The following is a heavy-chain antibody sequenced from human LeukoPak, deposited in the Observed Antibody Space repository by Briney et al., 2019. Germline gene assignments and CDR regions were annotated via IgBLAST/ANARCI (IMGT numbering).Heavy chain of an antibody. J-gene: IGHJ5*02. CDR1: GGSISSYY. D-gene: IGHD5-18*01. V-gene: IGHV4-59*01. CDR3: ARDNLVDTGNNWFDP. CDR2: IYYSGST. Sequence: PSETLSLTCTVSGGSISSYYWSWIRQPPGKGLEWIGYIYYSGSTNYNPSLKSRVTISVDTSKNQFSLKLSSVTAADTAVYYCARDNLVDTGNNWFDPWGQGTLVTVSS.